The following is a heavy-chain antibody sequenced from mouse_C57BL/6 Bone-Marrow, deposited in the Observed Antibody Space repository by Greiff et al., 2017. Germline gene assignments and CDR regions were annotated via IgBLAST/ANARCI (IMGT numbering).Heavy chain of an antibody. Sequence: QVQLKQSGAELARPGASVKMSCKASGYTFTSYTMHWVNQRPGQGLEWIGYINPSSGYTKYNQKFKDKATLTADKSSSTAYMQLSSLTSEDSAVYYCARWGFPITTVVAMDYWGQGTSVTVSS. CDR3: ARWGFPITTVVAMDY. CDR2: INPSSGYT. CDR1: GYTFTSYT. V-gene: IGHV1-4*01. D-gene: IGHD1-1*01. J-gene: IGHJ4*01.